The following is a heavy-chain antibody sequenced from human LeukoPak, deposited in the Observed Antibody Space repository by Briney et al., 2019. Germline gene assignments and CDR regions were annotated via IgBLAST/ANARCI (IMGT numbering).Heavy chain of an antibody. V-gene: IGHV3-48*04. J-gene: IGHJ4*02. CDR2: ISSSSDSI. CDR1: GFTFSTYG. Sequence: GGSLRLSCAASGFTFSTYGMIWVRQAPGKGLEWLSYISSSSDSIKYADSVKGRFTSSRGNAKNSLYLQMNSLRAEDTAVYYCAKSRIGFSGQLDHWGQGALITVSS. CDR3: AKSRIGFSGQLDH. D-gene: IGHD5-12*01.